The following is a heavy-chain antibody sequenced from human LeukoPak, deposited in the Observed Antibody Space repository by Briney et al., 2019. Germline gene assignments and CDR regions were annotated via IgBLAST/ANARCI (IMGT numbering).Heavy chain of an antibody. V-gene: IGHV3-48*01. CDR2: ISSSSSTI. CDR3: ARDWYSSVWLYYFDY. CDR1: GFTFSSYS. J-gene: IGHJ4*02. Sequence: GGSLRLSCAASGFTFSSYSMNWVRQAPGKGLEWVSYISSSSSTIYYADSVKGRFTISRDNAKNSLYLQMNSLRAEDTAVYYCARDWYSSVWLYYFDYWGQGTLVTVSS. D-gene: IGHD6-19*01.